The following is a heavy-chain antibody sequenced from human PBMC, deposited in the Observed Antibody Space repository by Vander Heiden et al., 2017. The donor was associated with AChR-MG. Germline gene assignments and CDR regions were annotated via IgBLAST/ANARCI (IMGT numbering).Heavy chain of an antibody. CDR1: GFTFSSYG. D-gene: IGHD2-2*01. CDR2: ISSSSSYI. V-gene: IGHV3-21*01. Sequence: EVQLVESGGGLVKPGGSLRLSCAPSGFTFSSYGMNWVRQAPGKGLEWVSSISSSSSYIYYADSVKGRFTISRDNAKNSLYLQMNSLRAEDTAVYYCARERVVPAAMGYYYMDVWGKGTTVTVSS. J-gene: IGHJ6*03. CDR3: ARERVVPAAMGYYYMDV.